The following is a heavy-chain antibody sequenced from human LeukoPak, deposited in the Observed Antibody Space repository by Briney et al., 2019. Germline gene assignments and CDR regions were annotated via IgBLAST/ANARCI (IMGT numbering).Heavy chain of an antibody. Sequence: SETLSLTCTVSGYSITIGYYWGWLRQPPGKGLEWIGSISHSGSTSYNPSLKSRVTMSVDTSKNQFSLKLSSVTAADTAVYYCARDRRGYCSSTSCWGGYNWFDPWGQRTLVTVSS. J-gene: IGHJ5*02. D-gene: IGHD2-2*01. V-gene: IGHV4-38-2*02. CDR1: GYSITIGYY. CDR2: ISHSGST. CDR3: ARDRRGYCSSTSCWGGYNWFDP.